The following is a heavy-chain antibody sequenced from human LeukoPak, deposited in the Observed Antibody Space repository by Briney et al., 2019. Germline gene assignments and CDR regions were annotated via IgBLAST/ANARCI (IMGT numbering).Heavy chain of an antibody. CDR3: ARAYDSSGYYRYGMDV. CDR2: IIPIFGTA. Sequence: KISCKGSGYSFTSYWIGWVRQAPGQGLEWMGGIIPIFGTANYAQKFQGRVTITADESTSTAYMELSSLRSEDTAVYYCARAYDSSGYYRYGMDVWGQGTTVTVSS. J-gene: IGHJ6*02. CDR1: GYSFTSYW. V-gene: IGHV1-69*01. D-gene: IGHD3-22*01.